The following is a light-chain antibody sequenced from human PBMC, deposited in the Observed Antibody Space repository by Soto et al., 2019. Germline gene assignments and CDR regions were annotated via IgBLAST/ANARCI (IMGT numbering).Light chain of an antibody. CDR2: GAS. J-gene: IGKJ1*01. Sequence: EILMTQSPATLSVSPGERATLSCRASQSISTNLAWYQQKPGQAPRLLIYGASTRATGVPTRFSGSGSGTEFTLTIRSLQSEDFAVYYCQQYNDWPPRRTFGQGTKVDVK. V-gene: IGKV3-15*01. CDR1: QSISTN. CDR3: QQYNDWPPRRT.